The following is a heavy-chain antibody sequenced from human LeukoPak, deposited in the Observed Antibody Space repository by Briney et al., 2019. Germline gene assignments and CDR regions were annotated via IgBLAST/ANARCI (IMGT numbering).Heavy chain of an antibody. V-gene: IGHV1-46*01. CDR1: GYTFTSYY. D-gene: IGHD3-9*01. J-gene: IGHJ3*02. Sequence: GASVKVSCKASGYTFTSYYMHWVRQAPGQGLEWMGIINPSGGSTSYAQKFQGRVTMTRDMSTSTVYMELSSLRSEDTAVYYCAREGRYYDILTGYYEDAFDIWGQGTMVTVSS. CDR3: AREGRYYDILTGYYEDAFDI. CDR2: INPSGGST.